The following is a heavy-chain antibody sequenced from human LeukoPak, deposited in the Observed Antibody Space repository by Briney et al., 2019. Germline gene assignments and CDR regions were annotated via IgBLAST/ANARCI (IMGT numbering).Heavy chain of an antibody. D-gene: IGHD2-15*01. CDR3: AREAVVVVAAYDY. V-gene: IGHV3-30-3*01. J-gene: IGHJ4*02. CDR1: GFTFSSYA. CDR2: ISYDGSNK. Sequence: GRSLRLSSAASGFTFSSYAMHWVRQAPGKGLEWVAVISYDGSNKYYADSVKGRFTISRDNSKNTLYLQMNSLRAEDTAVYYCAREAVVVVAAYDYWSQGTLVTVSS.